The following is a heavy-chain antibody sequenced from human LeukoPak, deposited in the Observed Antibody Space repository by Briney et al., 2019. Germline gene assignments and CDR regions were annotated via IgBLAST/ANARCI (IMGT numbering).Heavy chain of an antibody. CDR1: GYTFSDYY. Sequence: ASVKVSCKASGYTFSDYYIHWVRQAPGQGLEWMGRITPNSGGTNYAQKFQGRVTMTRDTSISTAYMELSKLSSDDTVVYYCAREIDTSGHYYSVIGDYWGQGTLVTVSS. J-gene: IGHJ4*02. CDR2: ITPNSGGT. V-gene: IGHV1-2*05. D-gene: IGHD3-22*01. CDR3: AREIDTSGHYYSVIGDY.